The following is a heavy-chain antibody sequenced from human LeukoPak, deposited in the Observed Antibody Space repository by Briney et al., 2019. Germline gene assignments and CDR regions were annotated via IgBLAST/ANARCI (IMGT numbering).Heavy chain of an antibody. D-gene: IGHD3-16*02. Sequence: PGGSLRLSCAASGFTFSSFDLSWVRQAPGKGLEWVSAISVSGGSTYYADSVKARFTISRDNSKNTLYLQMNSLRAEDTAVYYCAKDFRGGSYLDYWGQGTLVTVSS. J-gene: IGHJ4*02. V-gene: IGHV3-23*01. CDR3: AKDFRGGSYLDY. CDR2: ISVSGGST. CDR1: GFTFSSFD.